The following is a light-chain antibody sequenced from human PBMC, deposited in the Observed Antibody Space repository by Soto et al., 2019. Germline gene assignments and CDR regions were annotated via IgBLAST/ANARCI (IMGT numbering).Light chain of an antibody. J-gene: IGKJ1*01. CDR1: QNVVRTY. CDR3: HQYGSSPRT. CDR2: GAS. V-gene: IGKV3-20*01. Sequence: EIVLTQSPGTLSLSPGERATLSCRASQNVVRTYLAWFQQKPGQAPRLLIYGASSRPTGIPDRFSGSGSGTDFTLTITRLEPEDSAVYYCHQYGSSPRTFGQGTKVEIK.